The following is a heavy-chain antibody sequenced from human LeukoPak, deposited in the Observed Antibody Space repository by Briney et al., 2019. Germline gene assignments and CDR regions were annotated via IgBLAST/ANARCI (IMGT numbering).Heavy chain of an antibody. J-gene: IGHJ5*02. D-gene: IGHD3-10*01. Sequence: SETLSLTCTVSGGFISSSSFYWGWIRQSPGKGLEWIGSIYYSGSTYYNPSLKSRLTISVGTSKNQLSLKLSSVTAADTAVYYCARNVSLVWGRRGWFDPWGQGTLVTVSS. CDR1: GGFISSSSFY. V-gene: IGHV4-39*01. CDR2: IYYSGST. CDR3: ARNVSLVWGRRGWFDP.